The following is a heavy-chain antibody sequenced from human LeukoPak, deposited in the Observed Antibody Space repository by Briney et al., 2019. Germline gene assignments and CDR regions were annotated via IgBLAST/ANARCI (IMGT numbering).Heavy chain of an antibody. J-gene: IGHJ3*02. D-gene: IGHD5-18*01. CDR1: GFTFSSYW. Sequence: GGSLRLSCAASGFTFSSYWMSWVRQAPGKGLEWVANIKQDGSEKYYVDSVKGRFTISRDNAKNSLYLQMNSLRAEDTAVYYCARDDLGYSYSLGSFDIWGQETMVTVSS. CDR2: IKQDGSEK. CDR3: ARDDLGYSYSLGSFDI. V-gene: IGHV3-7*01.